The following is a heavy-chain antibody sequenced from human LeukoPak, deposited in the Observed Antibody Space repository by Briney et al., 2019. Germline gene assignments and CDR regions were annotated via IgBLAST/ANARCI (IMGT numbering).Heavy chain of an antibody. J-gene: IGHJ4*02. CDR2: IYHSGST. CDR3: TRDVPRSAGYPDN. D-gene: IGHD2-15*01. Sequence: SETLSLTCTVSGYSISSGYYWGWFRQPPGKGLEWIGSIYHSGSTYYNPSLKSRVTISVDTTKNQFSLKLNSVTAADTAVYYCTRDVPRSAGYPDNWGQGTLVTVSS. CDR1: GYSISSGYY. V-gene: IGHV4-38-2*02.